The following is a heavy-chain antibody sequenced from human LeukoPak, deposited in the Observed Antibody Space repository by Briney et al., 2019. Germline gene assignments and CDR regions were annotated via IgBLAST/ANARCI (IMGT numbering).Heavy chain of an antibody. CDR3: ARGPTISETGYFDY. D-gene: IGHD1-1*01. CDR2: INHSGDT. V-gene: IGHV4-34*01. J-gene: IGHJ4*03. CDR1: GGSISSYY. Sequence: PSETLSLTCTVSGGSISSYYWSWIRQPPGKGLEWIGEINHSGDTNYNSSVKSRVTISVDTSKNQFSLKVRSLTAADTAVYYCARGPTISETGYFDYWGQGTLVTVSS.